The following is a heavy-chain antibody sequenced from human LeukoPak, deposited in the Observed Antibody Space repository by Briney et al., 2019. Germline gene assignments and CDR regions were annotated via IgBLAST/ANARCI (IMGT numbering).Heavy chain of an antibody. V-gene: IGHV3-11*01. Sequence: NSGGSLRLSCAASGFTFSDYYMSWIRQAPGKGLEWVSYISSSGSTIYYADSVKGRFTISRDNAKNSLYLQMNSLRAEDTAVYYCARDAGSGSYSSVGDDAFDIWGQGTLVTVSS. CDR3: ARDAGSGSYSSVGDDAFDI. J-gene: IGHJ3*02. CDR1: GFTFSDYY. CDR2: ISSSGSTI. D-gene: IGHD1-26*01.